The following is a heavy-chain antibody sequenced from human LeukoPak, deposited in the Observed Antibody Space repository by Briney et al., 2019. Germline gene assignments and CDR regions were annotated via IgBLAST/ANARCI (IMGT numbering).Heavy chain of an antibody. CDR1: AYTFTSYN. J-gene: IGHJ5*02. CDR3: ARDGSGSYYDRGWFDP. CDR2: MNPNSGNT. V-gene: IGHV1-8*01. Sequence: ASVKVSCKASAYTFTSYNINWVRQATGQGLEWMGWMNPNSGNTGYAQKFQGRVTMTRDTSISTAYMELSSLTSEDTAVYYCARDGSGSYYDRGWFDPWGQGTLVTVSS. D-gene: IGHD3-10*01.